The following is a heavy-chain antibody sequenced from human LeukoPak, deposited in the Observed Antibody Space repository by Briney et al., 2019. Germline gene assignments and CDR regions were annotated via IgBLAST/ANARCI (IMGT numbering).Heavy chain of an antibody. CDR3: ARDNQDYGDYDWFDP. J-gene: IGHJ5*02. CDR1: GGPISSSNW. CDR2: IYHSGST. Sequence: PSGTLSLTCAVSGGPISSSNWWSWVRQPPGKGLEWIGEIYHSGSTNYNPSLKSRVTISVDKSKNQFSLKLSSVTAADTAVYYCARDNQDYGDYDWFDPWGQGTLVTVSS. D-gene: IGHD4-17*01. V-gene: IGHV4-4*02.